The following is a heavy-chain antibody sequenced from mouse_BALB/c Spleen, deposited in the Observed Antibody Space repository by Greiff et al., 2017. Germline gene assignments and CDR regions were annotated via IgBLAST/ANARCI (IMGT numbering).Heavy chain of an antibody. Sequence: DVQLVESGGGLVKPGGSLKLSCAASGFTFSSYTMSWVRQTPEKRLEWVATISSGGSYTYYPDSVKGRFTISRDNAKNTLYLQRSSLKSEDTAMYYCTRGDYGSSFAMDYWGQGTSVTVSS. V-gene: IGHV5-6-4*01. CDR3: TRGDYGSSFAMDY. D-gene: IGHD1-1*01. CDR2: ISSGGSYT. CDR1: GFTFSSYT. J-gene: IGHJ4*01.